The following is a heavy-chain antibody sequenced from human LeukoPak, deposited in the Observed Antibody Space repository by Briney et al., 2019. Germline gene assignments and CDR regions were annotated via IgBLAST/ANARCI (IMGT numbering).Heavy chain of an antibody. CDR1: GGSISSSNW. Sequence: TSETLSLTCAVSGGSISSSNWWSWVRQPPGKGLEWIGEIYHSGSTNYNPSLKSRVTISVDKSKNQFSLKLSSVTAADTAVYYCARESCSSTSCRGGSRFDPWGQGTLVTGSS. V-gene: IGHV4-4*02. D-gene: IGHD2-2*01. J-gene: IGHJ5*02. CDR2: IYHSGST. CDR3: ARESCSSTSCRGGSRFDP.